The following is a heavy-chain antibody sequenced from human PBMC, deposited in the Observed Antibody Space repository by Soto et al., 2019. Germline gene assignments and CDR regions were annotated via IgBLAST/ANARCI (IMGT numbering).Heavy chain of an antibody. Sequence: QVQLVESGGGVVQPGRSLRLSCAASGFSFSSYGMHWVRQAPGKGLEWVAVISYDGSNKYYADSVKGRFTISRDNSKNTLYLQMNSLRAEDTAVYYCAEPRYSNGDYYYGMDVWGQGTTVTVSS. CDR2: ISYDGSNK. V-gene: IGHV3-30*18. J-gene: IGHJ6*02. CDR1: GFSFSSYG. D-gene: IGHD4-4*01. CDR3: AEPRYSNGDYYYGMDV.